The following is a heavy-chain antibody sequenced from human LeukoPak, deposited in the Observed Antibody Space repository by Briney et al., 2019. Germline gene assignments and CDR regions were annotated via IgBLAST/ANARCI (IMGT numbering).Heavy chain of an antibody. Sequence: SETLSLTCTVSGSSISSRTYYWGWIRQPPGKGLEWIGGINYSATTYYSPSLRSRVTIFVDTSKNQFSLKLTSVTAADTAVYYCASLDCSGGGFYPDYWGQGTLVTVSS. CDR3: ASLDCSGGGFYPDY. CDR2: INYSATT. CDR1: GSSISSRTYY. J-gene: IGHJ4*02. D-gene: IGHD2-15*01. V-gene: IGHV4-39*01.